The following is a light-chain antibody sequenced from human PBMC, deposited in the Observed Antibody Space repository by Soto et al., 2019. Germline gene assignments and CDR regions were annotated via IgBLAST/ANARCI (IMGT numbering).Light chain of an antibody. V-gene: IGLV2-14*01. CDR3: SSRKSTTNMI. CDR2: DVS. J-gene: IGLJ2*01. Sequence: QSALTQPASVSGSPGQSITISCTGTSSDIGAYNYVSWYQQHPGKAPKVMIYDVSNRPSGVSSRFSGSKSGNTASLTISGLQAEDEAEDYGSSRKSTTNMILGGGTKVSV. CDR1: SSDIGAYNY.